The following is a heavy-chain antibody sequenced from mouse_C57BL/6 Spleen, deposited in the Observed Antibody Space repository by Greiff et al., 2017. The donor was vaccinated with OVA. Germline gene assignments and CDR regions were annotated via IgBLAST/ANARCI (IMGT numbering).Heavy chain of an antibody. CDR3: ARLGGSSYVRYLDV. CDR2: IDPSDSYT. V-gene: IGHV1-69*01. J-gene: IGHJ1*03. CDR1: GYTFTSYW. D-gene: IGHD1-1*01. Sequence: VKLQQPGAELVMPGASVKLSCKASGYTFTSYWMHWVKQRPGQGLEWIGEIDPSDSYTNYNPKFKGKSTLTVDKSSSTAYMQLSSLTSADSAVYYGARLGGSSYVRYLDVWGTGTTVTVSS.